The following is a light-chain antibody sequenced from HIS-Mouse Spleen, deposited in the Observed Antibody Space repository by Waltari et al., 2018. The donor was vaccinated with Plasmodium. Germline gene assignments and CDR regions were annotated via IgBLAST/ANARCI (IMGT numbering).Light chain of an antibody. V-gene: IGLV3-25*03. CDR3: QSADSSGTPNWV. CDR2: KDR. CDR1: ALPKQY. J-gene: IGLJ3*02. Sequence: SYELTQPPSVSVSPGQTARITCSGDALPKQYAYWYQQKPGQAPVLVIYKDRERHSGIPERFSGSSSGTTVTLTISGVQAEDEADYYCQSADSSGTPNWVFGGGTKLTVL.